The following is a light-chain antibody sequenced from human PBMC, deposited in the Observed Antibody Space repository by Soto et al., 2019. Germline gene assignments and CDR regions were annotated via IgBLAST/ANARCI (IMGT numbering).Light chain of an antibody. CDR3: ASFSGRYTWV. CDR1: SSDVGGYNY. Sequence: QSALTQPRSVSGSPGQSVTISCTGTSSDVGGYNYVSWYQQHPGKAPKLMIYDVSKRPSGVPDRFSGSKSGNTASLTISGLRGEDEGDYYSASFSGRYTWVFGGGTKRTFL. CDR2: DVS. J-gene: IGLJ3*02. V-gene: IGLV2-11*01.